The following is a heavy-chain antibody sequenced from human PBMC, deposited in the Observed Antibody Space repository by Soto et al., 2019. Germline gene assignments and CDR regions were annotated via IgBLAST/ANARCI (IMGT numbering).Heavy chain of an antibody. Sequence: EVQLVESGGDLVQPGGSLRLSCAASGFNFRDYWMHWVRQAPGKGLICVSRINSEGSITNYADSVKGRCTVSRDNAKNTVYLQMNSLRAEDMGVYYCARDLTGNVFEFWGQGTLVTVSS. CDR3: ARDLTGNVFEF. J-gene: IGHJ4*02. CDR2: INSEGSIT. V-gene: IGHV3-74*01. CDR1: GFNFRDYW. D-gene: IGHD3-10*01.